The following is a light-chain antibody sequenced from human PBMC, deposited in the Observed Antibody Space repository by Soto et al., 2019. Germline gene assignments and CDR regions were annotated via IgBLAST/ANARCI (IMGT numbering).Light chain of an antibody. CDR3: QQYYNSPRK. CDR1: QSVLYSSNNKNY. J-gene: IGKJ1*01. Sequence: DIVMTQSPDSLAVSLGERATINCKSSQSVLYSSNNKNYLAWYQQKPGQPPKLLIYWASTRESGVPDRFSGSGSGTDFTLTISSLQAEDVAVYYCQQYYNSPRKFGQGTKVDIK. CDR2: WAS. V-gene: IGKV4-1*01.